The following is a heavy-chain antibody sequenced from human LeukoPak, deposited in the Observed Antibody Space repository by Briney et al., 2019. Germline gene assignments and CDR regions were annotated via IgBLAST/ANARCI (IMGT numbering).Heavy chain of an antibody. CDR3: ATRYYYDSSGYLRGAFDI. D-gene: IGHD3-22*01. CDR1: GGSFSGYY. J-gene: IGHJ3*02. CDR2: INHSGST. V-gene: IGHV4-34*01. Sequence: SETLSLTCAVYGGSFSGYYWSWIRQPPGKGLEWIGEINHSGSTNYNPSLKSRVTISVDTSKNQFSLKLSSVTAADMAVYYCATRYYYDSSGYLRGAFDIWGQGTMVTVSS.